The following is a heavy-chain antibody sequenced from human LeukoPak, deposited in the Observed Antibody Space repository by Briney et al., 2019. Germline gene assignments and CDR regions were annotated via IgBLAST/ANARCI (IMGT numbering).Heavy chain of an antibody. J-gene: IGHJ4*02. CDR1: GFTFSTFA. CDR3: AKGVLGACTGITCYYFDS. V-gene: IGHV3-23*01. CDR2: IFPSGGEI. D-gene: IGHD2-8*02. Sequence: GGSLRLSCAASGFTFSTFAMIWVRQPPGKGLEWVSSIFPSGGEIHYADSVGGRFTISRDNSKSTLSLQMNSLGVDDTAVYYCAKGVLGACTGITCYYFDSWGQGTLVTVSS.